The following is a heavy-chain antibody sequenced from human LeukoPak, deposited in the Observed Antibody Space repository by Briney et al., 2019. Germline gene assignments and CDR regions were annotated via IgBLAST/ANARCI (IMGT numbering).Heavy chain of an antibody. V-gene: IGHV1-69*13. CDR3: AKQEIRCSSTSCPFDY. CDR1: GGTFSSYA. CDR2: IIPIFGTA. Sequence: SVKVSCKAAGGTFSSYAISWVRQAPGQGHEWMGGIIPIFGTANYAQKVQGRVTITADESTSTVYMELSSLRSEDTAVYYCAKQEIRCSSTSCPFDYWGQGTLVTVSS. J-gene: IGHJ4*02. D-gene: IGHD2-2*01.